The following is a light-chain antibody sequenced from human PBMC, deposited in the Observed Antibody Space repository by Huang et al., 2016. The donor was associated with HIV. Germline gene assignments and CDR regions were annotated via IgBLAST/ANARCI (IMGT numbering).Light chain of an antibody. CDR3: LQYYSVPQT. CDR1: QTVLYSLNKKNY. J-gene: IGKJ1*01. V-gene: IGKV4-1*01. CDR2: WAT. Sequence: DIVMTQSPDSLAVSPGERATINCKSSQTVLYSLNKKNYVAWFQQKPGRPPKLLIYWATTRESGVPDRFSGSGSGTDFTLTINNLQAEDVAVYFCLQYYSVPQTFGHGTKVEIK.